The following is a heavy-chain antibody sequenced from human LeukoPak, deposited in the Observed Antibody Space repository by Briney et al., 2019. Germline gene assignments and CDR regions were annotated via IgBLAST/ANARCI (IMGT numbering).Heavy chain of an antibody. D-gene: IGHD6-19*01. V-gene: IGHV3-7*01. CDR2: VQPDGSAK. Sequence: PGGSLRLSCAASGFTFRSNWMNWVRQAPGEGLEWVAHVQPDGSAKIYADSVKGRFTISRDNAKDSVYLQMNSLRVEDTAVYYCARDFFGWSSLGHWGQGTLVTVSS. CDR3: ARDFFGWSSLGH. J-gene: IGHJ1*01. CDR1: GFTFRSNW.